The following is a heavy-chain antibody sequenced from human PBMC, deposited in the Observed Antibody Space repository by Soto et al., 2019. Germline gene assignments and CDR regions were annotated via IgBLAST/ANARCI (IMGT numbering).Heavy chain of an antibody. CDR3: ARDLLWFGELSP. J-gene: IGHJ5*02. Sequence: SVKVSCKASGGTFSSYAISWVRQAPGQGLEWMGGIIPIFGTANYAQKFQGRVTITADESTSTAYMELTSLRSEDTAVYYCARDLLWFGELSPWGQGTLVTVSS. CDR1: GGTFSSYA. CDR2: IIPIFGTA. D-gene: IGHD3-10*01. V-gene: IGHV1-69*13.